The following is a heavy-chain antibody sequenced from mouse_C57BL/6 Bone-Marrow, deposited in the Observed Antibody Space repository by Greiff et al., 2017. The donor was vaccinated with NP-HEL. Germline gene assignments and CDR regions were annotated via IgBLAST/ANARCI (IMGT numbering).Heavy chain of an antibody. CDR2: INPNNGGT. Sequence: EVQLQQSGPELVKPGASVKISCKASGYTFTDYYMNWVKQSHGKSLEWIGDINPNNGGTSYNQKFKGKATLTVDKSSSTAYMELRSLTSEDSAVYYGARGKDYDFDVWGTGTTVTVSS. V-gene: IGHV1-26*01. CDR1: GYTFTDYY. CDR3: ARGKDYDFDV. D-gene: IGHD2-4*01. J-gene: IGHJ1*03.